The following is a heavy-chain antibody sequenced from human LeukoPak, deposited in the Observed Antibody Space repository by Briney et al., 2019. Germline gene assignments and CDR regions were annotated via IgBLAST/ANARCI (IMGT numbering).Heavy chain of an antibody. D-gene: IGHD5-24*01. CDR1: GFTLSSNF. CDR2: LYNRGTT. CDR3: ARDVGDGYKSSDAFDI. Sequence: GGSLRLSHAASGFTLSSNFMSWVRQAPGKGLECVSVLYNRGTTYYADSVKGRFTSSRDNSKNTLFLQMNSLRAEDTAVYYCARDVGDGYKSSDAFDIWGQGTMVTVSS. J-gene: IGHJ3*02. V-gene: IGHV3-66*01.